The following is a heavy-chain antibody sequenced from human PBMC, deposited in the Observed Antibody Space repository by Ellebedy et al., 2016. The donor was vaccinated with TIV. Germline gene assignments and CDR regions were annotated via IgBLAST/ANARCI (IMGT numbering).Heavy chain of an antibody. V-gene: IGHV4-34*01. D-gene: IGHD3-10*01. Sequence: SETLSLXCAVYGGSFSDYYWTWVRQPPGKGLEWIGEINHSGSTNFNPSLKSRVTISVDTSKNQFSLKLSSVTAADTAVYFCARDSDHYRSGNYFALGLHFFDYWGQGTLVTVSS. CDR3: ARDSDHYRSGNYFALGLHFFDY. CDR1: GGSFSDYY. J-gene: IGHJ4*02. CDR2: INHSGST.